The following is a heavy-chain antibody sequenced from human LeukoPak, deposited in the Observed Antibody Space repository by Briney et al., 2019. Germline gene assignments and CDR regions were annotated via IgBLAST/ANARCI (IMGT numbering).Heavy chain of an antibody. CDR3: ARAPSEIGGYYPEYFRH. D-gene: IGHD3-22*01. Sequence: PGGSLRLSCAASGFTFSSYWMHSVRQAPGKGLVWVSRIKSDGSTNYAGSVKGRFTISRDNAKNTVSLQMNSLRAEDTGVYYCARAPSEIGGYYPEYFRHWGQGTLVTVSS. V-gene: IGHV3-74*01. CDR1: GFTFSSYW. J-gene: IGHJ1*01. CDR2: IKSDGST.